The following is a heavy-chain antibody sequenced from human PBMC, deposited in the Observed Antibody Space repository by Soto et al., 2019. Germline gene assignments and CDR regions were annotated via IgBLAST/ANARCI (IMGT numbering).Heavy chain of an antibody. V-gene: IGHV4-34*01. CDR1: GGSFSGYY. Sequence: SETLFPTCALYGGSFSGYYWRWIRQPPGQGLEWIGEINHSGSTNYNPSPKSRVTISVDTSKNQFSLKLSSVTAADTAVYYCARGRKFLGMAARMSFSLHWGQGTLVTVSS. CDR2: INHSGST. CDR3: ARGRKFLGMAARMSFSLH. J-gene: IGHJ1*01. D-gene: IGHD6-6*01.